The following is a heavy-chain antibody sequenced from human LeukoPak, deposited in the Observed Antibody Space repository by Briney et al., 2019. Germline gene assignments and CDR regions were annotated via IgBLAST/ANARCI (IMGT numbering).Heavy chain of an antibody. Sequence: PSETLSLTCTVSGGPISSRTYYWGWIRQPPGKGLEWIGSIYYSGSTYYNPSLKSRVTISVDTSNNQFSLKLSSMTAADTAVYYCASKYCSSTSCAIGLVDHWGQGTLVTVSS. J-gene: IGHJ4*02. CDR3: ASKYCSSTSCAIGLVDH. CDR1: GGPISSRTYY. V-gene: IGHV4-39*01. CDR2: IYYSGST. D-gene: IGHD2-2*01.